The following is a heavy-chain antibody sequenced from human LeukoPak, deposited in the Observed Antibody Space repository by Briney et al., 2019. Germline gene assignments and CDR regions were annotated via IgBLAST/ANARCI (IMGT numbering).Heavy chain of an antibody. CDR2: ISGSGGST. V-gene: IGHV3-23*01. Sequence: GGSLRLSCAASGFTSSSYAMSWVRQAPGKGLEWVSAISGSGGSTYYADSVKGRFTISRDNSKNTLYLQMNSLRAEDTAVYYCAKGLNRVVVVPAAADIWGQGTMVTVSS. D-gene: IGHD2-2*01. CDR1: GFTSSSYA. CDR3: AKGLNRVVVVPAAADI. J-gene: IGHJ3*02.